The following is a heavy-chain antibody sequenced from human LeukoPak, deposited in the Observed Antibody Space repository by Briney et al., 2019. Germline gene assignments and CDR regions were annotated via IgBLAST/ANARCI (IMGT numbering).Heavy chain of an antibody. D-gene: IGHD3-10*01. J-gene: IGHJ3*02. CDR3: ARVDRGGGDAFDI. Sequence: GGSLRLSCAASGFTFSSYDMHWVRQATGKGLEWVSAICTAGDTYYPGSVKGRFTISRENAKNSLYLQMNSLRAGDTAVYYCARVDRGGGDAFDIWGQGTMVTVSS. CDR2: ICTAGDT. V-gene: IGHV3-13*01. CDR1: GFTFSSYD.